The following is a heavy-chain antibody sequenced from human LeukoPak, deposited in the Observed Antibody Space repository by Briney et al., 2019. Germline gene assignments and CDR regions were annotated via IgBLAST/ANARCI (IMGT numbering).Heavy chain of an antibody. Sequence: SETLSLTCAAYGGSFSGYYWNWIRQPPGKGLEWIGEVNHSGSTNYNPSLKSRVTISVDTSKNQFSLKLSSVTAADTAVCYCARRSVRGVTRYWGQGTLVTVSS. D-gene: IGHD3-10*01. J-gene: IGHJ4*02. CDR2: VNHSGST. V-gene: IGHV4-34*01. CDR3: ARRSVRGVTRY. CDR1: GGSFSGYY.